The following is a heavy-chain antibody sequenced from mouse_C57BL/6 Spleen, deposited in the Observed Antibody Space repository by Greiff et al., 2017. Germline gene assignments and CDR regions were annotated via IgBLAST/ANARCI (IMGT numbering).Heavy chain of an antibody. D-gene: IGHD1-1*01. CDR2: IHPNSGST. CDR3: ARGDCGSGYFGV. CDR1: GYTFTSYW. Sequence: QVQLQQPGAELVKPGASVKLSCKASGYTFTSYWMHWVKQRPGQGLEWIGMIHPNSGSTNYNEKFKSKATLTVDKSSSTAYMQLSSLTSEDSAVYYCARGDCGSGYFGVWGTGTKVTVSS. V-gene: IGHV1-64*01. J-gene: IGHJ1*03.